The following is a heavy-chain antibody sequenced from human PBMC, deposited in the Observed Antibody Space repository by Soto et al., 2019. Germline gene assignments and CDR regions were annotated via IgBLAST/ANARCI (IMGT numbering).Heavy chain of an antibody. CDR2: ISGSGGST. V-gene: IGHV3-23*01. CDR3: AKEGAYYYDSSGSQITAHDAFDI. CDR1: GFTFSSYA. J-gene: IGHJ3*02. Sequence: EVQLLESGGGLVQPGGSLRLSCAASGFTFSSYAMSWVRQAPGKGLEWVSAISGSGGSTYYADSVKGRFTISRDNSKNTLYLQMNSLRAEDTAVYYCAKEGAYYYDSSGSQITAHDAFDIWGQGTMVTVSS. D-gene: IGHD3-22*01.